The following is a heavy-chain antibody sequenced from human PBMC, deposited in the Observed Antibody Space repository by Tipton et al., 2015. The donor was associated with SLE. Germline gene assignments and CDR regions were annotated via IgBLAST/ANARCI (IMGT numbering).Heavy chain of an antibody. CDR1: GFRFSNNA. Sequence: GSLRLSCAASGFRFSNNAMTWVRQASGKGLEWVSSVSGSGEITYYADSVKGRFTISRDNSKNMLYLQMSSLRVDDTAVYYCATPTGTDFWGQGTLVTVSS. V-gene: IGHV3-23*01. J-gene: IGHJ4*02. CDR3: ATPTGTDF. CDR2: VSGSGEIT.